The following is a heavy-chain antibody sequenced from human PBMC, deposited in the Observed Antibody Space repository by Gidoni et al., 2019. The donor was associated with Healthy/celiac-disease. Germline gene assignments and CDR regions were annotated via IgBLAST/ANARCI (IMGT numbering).Heavy chain of an antibody. D-gene: IGHD2-2*01. J-gene: IGHJ6*02. V-gene: IGHV4-59*08. Sequence: QVQLQESGPGLGKPSETLSLTCTVSGGSISSYYWSWIRQPPGQGLEWIGYIYYSGSTNYNPSLKSRVTISVDTSKNQCSLKLSSVTAADTAVYYCATLSSTNYYYYGMDVWGQGTTVTVSS. CDR3: ATLSSTNYYYYGMDV. CDR1: GGSISSYY. CDR2: IYYSGST.